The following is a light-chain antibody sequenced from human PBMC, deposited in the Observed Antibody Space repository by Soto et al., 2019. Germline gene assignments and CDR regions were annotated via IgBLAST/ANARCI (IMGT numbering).Light chain of an antibody. CDR1: SSNIGAGYD. CDR2: GST. J-gene: IGLJ1*01. CDR3: HSYDSSLNNYV. V-gene: IGLV1-40*01. Sequence: QSVLTQAPSVSGAPGQRVTISCTGSSSNIGAGYDVHWYQQLPGTAPKLLIFGSTNRPSGVPDRFSGSKSGTSASLAITGLQAEDEADYYCHSYDSSLNNYVFGSGTKLTVL.